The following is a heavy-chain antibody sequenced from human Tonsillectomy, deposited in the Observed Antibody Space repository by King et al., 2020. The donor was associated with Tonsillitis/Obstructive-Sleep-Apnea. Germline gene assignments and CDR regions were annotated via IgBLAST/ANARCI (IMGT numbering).Heavy chain of an antibody. CDR1: GFTFSSYA. CDR2: ISGSGAGT. D-gene: IGHD6-19*01. J-gene: IGHJ4*02. Sequence: VQLVESGGGLVQPGGSLRLSCAASGFTFSSYAMSWVRQAPGKGLEWVSAISGSGAGTYYADSVKGRFTISRDNSKNTLYLQMNSLRSEDTAVYYCAKDHSSGWHDFDYWGQGTLVTVSS. CDR3: AKDHSSGWHDFDY. V-gene: IGHV3-23*04.